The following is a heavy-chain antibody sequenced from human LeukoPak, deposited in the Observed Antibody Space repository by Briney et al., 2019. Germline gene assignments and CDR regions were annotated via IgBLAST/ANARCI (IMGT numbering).Heavy chain of an antibody. J-gene: IGHJ4*02. V-gene: IGHV1-2*02. CDR1: GYTFTDYY. CDR2: IKPDGGDT. D-gene: IGHD3-3*01. CDR3: ARGITIYGVMIIYFDS. Sequence: ASVKVSCKASGYTFTDYYLHWVRQAPGHGLEWMGWIKPDGGDTNYARRLQGRVTMTRDTSISTAYMELTNLSSDDTAVYYCARGITIYGVMIIYFDSWGQGTLVTVSS.